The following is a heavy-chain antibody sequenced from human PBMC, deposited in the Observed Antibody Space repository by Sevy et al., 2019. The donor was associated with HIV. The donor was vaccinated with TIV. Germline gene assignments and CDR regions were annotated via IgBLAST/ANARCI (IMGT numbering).Heavy chain of an antibody. CDR3: ARGGYYYDNAAYYAFDS. CDR1: GFTFSAYA. D-gene: IGHD3-22*01. V-gene: IGHV3-33*01. CDR2: IWSDGAYQ. Sequence: GGSLRLSCTTSGFTFSAYAMHWVRQAPGKGLEWVAIIWSDGAYQYHGDSVKGRFTISRDNSKNTPYLQMNSLRVEDTAVYYCARGGYYYDNAAYYAFDSWGQGTLVTVSS. J-gene: IGHJ4*02.